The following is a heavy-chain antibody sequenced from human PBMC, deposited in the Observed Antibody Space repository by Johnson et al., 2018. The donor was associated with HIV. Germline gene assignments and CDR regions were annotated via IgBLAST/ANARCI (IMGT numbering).Heavy chain of an antibody. CDR2: IGTAGDT. CDR1: GFTFTDAW. Sequence: VQLVESGGGLVKPGGSVRLSCAVSGFTFTDAWMSWVRQAPGKGLEWVSAIGTAGDTYYQGPVKGRFTISRENATNSVYLQMNSLRAEDTAVYYCAKVGATVITPRGEAFDIWGQGTMVTVSS. J-gene: IGHJ3*02. V-gene: IGHV3-13*01. CDR3: AKVGATVITPRGEAFDI. D-gene: IGHD4-23*01.